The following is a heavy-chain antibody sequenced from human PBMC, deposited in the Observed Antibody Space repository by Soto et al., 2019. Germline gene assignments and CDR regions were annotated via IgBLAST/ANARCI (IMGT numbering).Heavy chain of an antibody. CDR1: GFTFSSYA. J-gene: IGHJ5*02. D-gene: IGHD3-22*01. V-gene: IGHV3-30-3*01. Sequence: QVQLVESGGGVVQPGRSLRLSCAASGFTFSSYAMHWVRQAPGKGLEWVAVISYDGSNKYYADSVKGRFTISRDNSKNTLYLQMNSLRAEDTAVYYCARGTRGYDFFWFDPWGQGTLVTVSS. CDR2: ISYDGSNK. CDR3: ARGTRGYDFFWFDP.